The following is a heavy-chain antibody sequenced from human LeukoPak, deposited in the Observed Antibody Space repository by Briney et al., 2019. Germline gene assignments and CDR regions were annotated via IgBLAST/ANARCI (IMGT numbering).Heavy chain of an antibody. D-gene: IGHD6-13*01. V-gene: IGHV3-23*01. CDR1: GFTSGDYT. CDR2: ISGSGGST. CDR3: AKVAAAAGWSYYYYGMDV. Sequence: GGSLRLSCAASGFTSGDYTMNWVRQAPGKGLEWVSAISGSGGSTYYADSVKGRFTISRDNSKNTLYLQMNSLRAEDTAVYYCAKVAAAAGWSYYYYGMDVWGQGTTVTVSS. J-gene: IGHJ6*02.